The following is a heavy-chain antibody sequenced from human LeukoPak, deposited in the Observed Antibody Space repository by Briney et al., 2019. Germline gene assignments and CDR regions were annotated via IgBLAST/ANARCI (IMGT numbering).Heavy chain of an antibody. Sequence: PGRSLRLSCAASGFTFSSYGMHWVRQAPGKGLEWVAVIWYDGSNKYYADSVKGRFTISRDNSKNTLYLQMNSLRAEDTAVYYCASGTTGDAFDIWGKGQWSPSLQ. CDR2: IWYDGSNK. CDR1: GFTFSSYG. D-gene: IGHD4-17*01. J-gene: IGHJ3*02. CDR3: ASGTTGDAFDI. V-gene: IGHV3-33*01.